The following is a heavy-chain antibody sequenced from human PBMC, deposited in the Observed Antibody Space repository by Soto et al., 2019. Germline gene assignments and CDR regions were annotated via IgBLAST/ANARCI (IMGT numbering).Heavy chain of an antibody. J-gene: IGHJ6*02. CDR3: ARDEIEYSSSTSVYYYGMDV. CDR2: IIPIFGTA. V-gene: IGHV1-69*06. CDR1: GGTFSSYA. Sequence: QVQLVQSGAEVKKPGSSVKVSCKASGGTFSSYAISWVRQAPGQGLEWMGGIIPIFGTANYAQKFQGRVTITADKSTSTAYMELSSLRSEDTAVYYCARDEIEYSSSTSVYYYGMDVWGQGTTVTVSS. D-gene: IGHD6-6*01.